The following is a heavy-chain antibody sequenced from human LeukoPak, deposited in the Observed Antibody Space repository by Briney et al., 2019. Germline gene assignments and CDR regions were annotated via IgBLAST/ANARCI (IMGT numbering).Heavy chain of an antibody. CDR2: MNPNSGNT. CDR3: ARTIRDTGYFDY. V-gene: IGHV1-8*01. J-gene: IGHJ4*02. CDR1: GYTFTSYD. Sequence: ASVKVSCKASGYTFTSYDINWVRQATGQGLEWMGWMNPNSGNTGYAQKFQGRVTMTRETSISTAYMELSSLRSEDTAVYYCARTIRDTGYFDYWGQGILVTVSS. D-gene: IGHD1-14*01.